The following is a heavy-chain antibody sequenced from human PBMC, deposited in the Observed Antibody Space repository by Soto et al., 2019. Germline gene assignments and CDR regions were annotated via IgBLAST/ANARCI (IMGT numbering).Heavy chain of an antibody. CDR3: ARVYGSGSYLATSPRVAYYYYSYMDV. Sequence: PSETLSLTCTVSGGSISSYYWSWIRQPPGKGLEWIGYIYYSGSTNYNPSLKSRVTISVDTSKNQFSLKLSSVTAADTAVYYCARVYGSGSYLATSPRVAYYYYSYMDVWGKGTTVTVSS. V-gene: IGHV4-59*01. D-gene: IGHD3-10*01. J-gene: IGHJ6*03. CDR2: IYYSGST. CDR1: GGSISSYY.